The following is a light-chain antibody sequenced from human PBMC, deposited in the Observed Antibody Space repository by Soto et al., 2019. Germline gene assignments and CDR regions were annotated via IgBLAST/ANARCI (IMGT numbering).Light chain of an antibody. CDR1: QSVSSF. CDR2: DAS. J-gene: IGKJ4*01. V-gene: IGKV3-11*01. CDR3: HQRSNWPPT. Sequence: EIVLTQSPATLSLSPGERATLSCRASQSVSSFLAWYQQKPGQAPRLLIFDASNRATGIPARFSGSGSGTGFTLTISSLEPEDSAVYYCHQRSNWPPTFGGGTKVEVK.